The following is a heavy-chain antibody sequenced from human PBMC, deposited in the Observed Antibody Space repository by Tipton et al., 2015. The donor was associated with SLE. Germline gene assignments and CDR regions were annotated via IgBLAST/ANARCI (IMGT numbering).Heavy chain of an antibody. CDR1: GFTISDYA. CDR3: AKDESSGGYEGSY. Sequence: SLRLSCEASGFTISDYAMSWVRQAPVKGLEWFSTLSGSGAATHYADSVKGRSTISRDNSKNTLYLEMNSLRVEDTAVYYCAKDESSGGYEGSYWGQGALVTVSS. V-gene: IGHV3-23*01. D-gene: IGHD5-12*01. CDR2: LSGSGAAT. J-gene: IGHJ4*02.